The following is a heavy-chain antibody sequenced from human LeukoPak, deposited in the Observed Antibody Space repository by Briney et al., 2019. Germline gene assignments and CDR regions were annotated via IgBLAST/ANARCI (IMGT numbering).Heavy chain of an antibody. CDR2: INHSGST. V-gene: IGHV4-34*01. J-gene: IGHJ5*02. Sequence: SETLSLTCAVYGGSFSGYYWSWIRQPPGKGLEWIGEINHSGSTNYNPSLKSRVTISVDTSKNQFSLKLSSVTAADTAVYYCARGLHRRGWFDPWGQGTLVTVSS. CDR3: ARGLHRRGWFDP. CDR1: GGSFSGYY.